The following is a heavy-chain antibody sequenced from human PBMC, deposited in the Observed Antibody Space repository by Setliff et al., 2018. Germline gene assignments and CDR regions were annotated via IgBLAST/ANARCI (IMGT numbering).Heavy chain of an antibody. CDR2: IYHSGST. CDR3: ARVADYYDSSGQSQYFQH. J-gene: IGHJ1*01. CDR1: GYSISSGYY. V-gene: IGHV4-38-2*01. Sequence: PSETLSLTCAVSGYSISSGYYWGWIRQPPGKGLEWIGSIYHSGSTYYNPSLKSRVTISVDTSKNQFSLKLSSVTAADTAVYYCARVADYYDSSGQSQYFQHWGQGTLVTAPQ. D-gene: IGHD3-22*01.